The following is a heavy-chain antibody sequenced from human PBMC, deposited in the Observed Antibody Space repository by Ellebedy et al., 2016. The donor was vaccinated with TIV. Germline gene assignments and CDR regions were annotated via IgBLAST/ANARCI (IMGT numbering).Heavy chain of an antibody. V-gene: IGHV3-30*18. J-gene: IGHJ4*02. CDR1: GFTFSRDG. CDR2: ISYDGSNK. CDR3: AKDGGYSYGYRDY. Sequence: GESLKISCAASGFTFSRDGMHWVRQAPGKGLEWVAVISYDGSNKYYADSVKGRFTISRDNSKNTLYLQMNSLRAEDTAVYYCAKDGGYSYGYRDYWGQGTLVTVSS. D-gene: IGHD5-18*01.